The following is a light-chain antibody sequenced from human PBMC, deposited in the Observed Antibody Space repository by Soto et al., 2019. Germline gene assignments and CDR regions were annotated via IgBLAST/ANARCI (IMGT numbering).Light chain of an antibody. J-gene: IGKJ3*01. CDR3: QQYDTLRVT. Sequence: DIQMTQSPSSLSASVGDRVTITCQASQDISNYLNWYQQKPGKAPKLLIYDASNLETGVPSRFSGSGSGPDFTFTISSLQPEDIATYYCQQYDTLRVTFGPGTKVDIK. V-gene: IGKV1-33*01. CDR1: QDISNY. CDR2: DAS.